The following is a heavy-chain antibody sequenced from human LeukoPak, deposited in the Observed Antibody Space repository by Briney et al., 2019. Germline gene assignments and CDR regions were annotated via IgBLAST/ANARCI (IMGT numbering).Heavy chain of an antibody. CDR1: GFTFSSYE. V-gene: IGHV3-48*03. Sequence: GGSLRLSCAASGFTFSSYEMNWVRQAPGKGLEWGSYISSSGNTIYYADSVKGRFTISRDNAKNSLYLQMNSLRAEDTAVYYCARGYIWGSYGFDYWGQGTLVTVSS. CDR2: ISSSGNTI. J-gene: IGHJ4*02. CDR3: ARGYIWGSYGFDY. D-gene: IGHD3-16*01.